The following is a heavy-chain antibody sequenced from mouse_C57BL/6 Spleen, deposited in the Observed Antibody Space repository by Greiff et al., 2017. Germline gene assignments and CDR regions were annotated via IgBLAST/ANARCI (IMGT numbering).Heavy chain of an antibody. CDR2: IWTGGGT. CDR3: ARGYGYDEEGYFDY. D-gene: IGHD2-2*01. V-gene: IGHV2-9-1*01. J-gene: IGHJ2*01. CDR1: GFSLTSYA. Sequence: VKVVESGPGLVAPSQSLSITCTVSGFSLTSYAISWVRQPPGRGLEWLGGIWTGGGTYYNSALKSRMSISKDNSENQVFLKMMNLQTDDTAGYYCARGYGYDEEGYFDYWGQGTTLTVSS.